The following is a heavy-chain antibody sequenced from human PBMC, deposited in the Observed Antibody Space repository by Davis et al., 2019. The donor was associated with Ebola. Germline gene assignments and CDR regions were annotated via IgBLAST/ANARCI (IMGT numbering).Heavy chain of an antibody. D-gene: IGHD1-1*01. CDR2: MNPNSGNT. V-gene: IGHV1-8*01. CDR1: GYTFTSYD. Sequence: ASVKVSCKASGYTFTSYDINWVRQATGQGLEWMGWMNPNSGNTGYAQKFQGRVTMTRNTSISTAYMELRSLRSDDTAVYYCQRAGTYDAFDIWGQGTMVTVSS. J-gene: IGHJ3*02. CDR3: QRAGTYDAFDI.